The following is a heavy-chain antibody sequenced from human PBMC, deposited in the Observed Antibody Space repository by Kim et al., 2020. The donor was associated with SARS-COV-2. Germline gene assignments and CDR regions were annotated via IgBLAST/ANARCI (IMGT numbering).Heavy chain of an antibody. J-gene: IGHJ5*02. CDR1: GGSISSYY. D-gene: IGHD3-9*01. CDR2: IYYSGST. Sequence: SETLSLTCTVSGGSISSYYWSWIRQPPGKGLEWIGYIYYSGSTNYNPSLKSRVTISVDTSKNQFSLKLSSVTAADTAVYYCARVGTYYDILTGYYNWFDPWGQGTLVTVSS. CDR3: ARVGTYYDILTGYYNWFDP. V-gene: IGHV4-59*08.